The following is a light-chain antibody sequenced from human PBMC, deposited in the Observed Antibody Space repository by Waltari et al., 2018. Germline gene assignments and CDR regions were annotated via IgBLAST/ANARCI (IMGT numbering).Light chain of an antibody. V-gene: IGKV1-39*01. CDR3: QQSYSIPLT. CDR1: QSISRN. CDR2: AAS. J-gene: IGKJ4*01. Sequence: DIQMTQSPSSLSASVGDRVTITCRASQSISRNLNWYQQKPGKAPKLLIYAASGLQNGVPSRFSGSGSGTDFTLTISSLQPEDFATYDCQQSYSIPLTFGGGTKVEIK.